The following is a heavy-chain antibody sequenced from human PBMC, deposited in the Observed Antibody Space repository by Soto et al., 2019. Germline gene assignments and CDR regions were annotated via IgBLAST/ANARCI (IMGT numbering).Heavy chain of an antibody. Sequence: GGSKRLPCIASELQFIGSFMGWVSHAPGKGLEWVANINQDGSGTYYVDSVKGRFTISRDNAKNSLYLQMNSLRAEDTAVYYCARYFRGSGRYFFDHWRQGNLVTVSS. CDR1: ELQFIGSF. D-gene: IGHD6-19*01. CDR2: INQDGSGT. CDR3: ARYFRGSGRYFFDH. V-gene: IGHV3-7*03. J-gene: IGHJ4*02.